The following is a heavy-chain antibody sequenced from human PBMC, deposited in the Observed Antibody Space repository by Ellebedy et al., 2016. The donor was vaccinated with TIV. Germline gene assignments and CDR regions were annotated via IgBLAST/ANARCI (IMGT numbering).Heavy chain of an antibody. CDR2: LKSKTDGGTT. CDR3: TTDGRMGRYGMDV. V-gene: IGHV3-15*01. Sequence: PGGSLRLSCAASGLSFSKAWMSWVRQAPGKGLEWVGRLKSKTDGGTTDYAAPVKGRFTISRDESKNTLYLQMNSLKTEDTAVYYCTTDGRMGRYGMDVWGQGTTVTVSS. D-gene: IGHD3-16*01. J-gene: IGHJ6*02. CDR1: GLSFSKAW.